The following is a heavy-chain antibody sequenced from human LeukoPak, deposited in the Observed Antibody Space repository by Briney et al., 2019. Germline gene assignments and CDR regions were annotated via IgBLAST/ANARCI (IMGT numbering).Heavy chain of an antibody. CDR3: ARDSPKRYSGSYFDS. Sequence: PSQTLSLTCSVSGGSISSGGYYWSWLRQPPGKGLEWIGFISDSGSTSYNSSLKSRVAISVDRSKNQFSLKLTSATAADTAAYYCARDSPKRYSGSYFDSWGQGTLVTVSS. J-gene: IGHJ4*02. CDR1: GGSISSGGYY. V-gene: IGHV4-30-2*01. CDR2: ISDSGST. D-gene: IGHD1-26*01.